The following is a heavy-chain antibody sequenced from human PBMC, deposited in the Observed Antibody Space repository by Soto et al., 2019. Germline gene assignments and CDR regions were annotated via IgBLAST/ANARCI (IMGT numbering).Heavy chain of an antibody. V-gene: IGHV3-21*01. CDR1: GFTFSSYS. CDR2: ISSSSSYI. CDR3: ARGPIAAWDYSLDY. J-gene: IGHJ4*02. D-gene: IGHD6-13*01. Sequence: PVGSLRLSCAASGFTFSSYSMNWVRQAPGKGLEWVSSISSSSSYIYYADSVKGRFTISRDNAKNSLYLQMNSLRAEDTAVYYCARGPIAAWDYSLDYWGQGTLVTVSS.